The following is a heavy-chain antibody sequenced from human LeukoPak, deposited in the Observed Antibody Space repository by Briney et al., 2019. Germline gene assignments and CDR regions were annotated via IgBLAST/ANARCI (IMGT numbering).Heavy chain of an antibody. D-gene: IGHD3-9*01. CDR1: GYTFTGYY. Sequence: ASVKVSFKASGYTFTGYYMHWVRQAPGQGLEWMGWISVYNGNTNYAQKVQGRVTMTTDTSTNTAYMELRSLRSDDTAVYYCARDRRYFDWLLSIRDAFDIWGQGTMVTVSS. CDR3: ARDRRYFDWLLSIRDAFDI. J-gene: IGHJ3*02. V-gene: IGHV1-18*04. CDR2: ISVYNGNT.